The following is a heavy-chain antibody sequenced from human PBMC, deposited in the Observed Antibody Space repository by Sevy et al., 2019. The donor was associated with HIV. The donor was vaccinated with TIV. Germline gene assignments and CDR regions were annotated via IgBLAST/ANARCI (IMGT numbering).Heavy chain of an antibody. CDR2: INPSGGGT. D-gene: IGHD3-3*01. CDR1: GYTFSSYY. J-gene: IGHJ4*02. Sequence: DPVKVSCKASGYTFSSYYMHWVRQAPGQGLERMGIINPSGGGTSYAQQFQGRVTMTRDTSTSTVYMELSSLRSEDTAIYYCARDLTIFGVIPDYWGQGTPVIVSS. CDR3: ARDLTIFGVIPDY. V-gene: IGHV1-46*01.